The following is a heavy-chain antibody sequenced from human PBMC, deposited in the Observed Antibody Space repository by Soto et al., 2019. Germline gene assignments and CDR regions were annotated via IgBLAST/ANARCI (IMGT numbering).Heavy chain of an antibody. CDR3: ARDDSPITMVRGVMCY. J-gene: IGHJ4*02. V-gene: IGHV1-2*04. CDR1: GYTFTGYY. Sequence: ASVKVSCKASGYTFTGYYMHWVRQAPGQGLEWMGWINPNSGGTNYARKFQGWVTMTRDTSISTAYMELSRLRSDDTAVYYCARDDSPITMVRGVMCYWGKGTLVTVSS. CDR2: INPNSGGT. D-gene: IGHD3-10*01.